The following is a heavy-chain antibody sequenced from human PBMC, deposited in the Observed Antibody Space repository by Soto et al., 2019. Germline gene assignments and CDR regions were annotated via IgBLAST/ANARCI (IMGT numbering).Heavy chain of an antibody. CDR1: GYTFTDYY. V-gene: IGHV1-2*02. CDR3: TRENIENRDGLYDAFDI. CDR2: MNPKSGGA. D-gene: IGHD2-15*01. Sequence: ASVKVSCKTSGYTFTDYYTHWVRQAPGQGLEWMGWMNPKSGGAYFAQKFQGRVTLTRDTSIGTAYIEVNSLTSDDTAVYFCTRENIENRDGLYDAFDIWGQGTTGT. J-gene: IGHJ3*02.